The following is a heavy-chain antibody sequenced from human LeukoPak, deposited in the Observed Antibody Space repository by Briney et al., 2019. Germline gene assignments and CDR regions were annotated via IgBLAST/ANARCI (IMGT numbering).Heavy chain of an antibody. D-gene: IGHD3-16*02. J-gene: IGHJ4*02. CDR1: GFTFSNYW. CDR3: ARDVSHSGELSSLLDH. CDR2: INSDGSST. V-gene: IGHV3-74*01. Sequence: PGGSLRLSCAASGFTFSNYWMHWVRQAPGKGLVWVSRINSDGSSTNYGDSVKGRFTISRDNAKNTLYLQMNSLRAEDTAVYYCARDVSHSGELSSLLDHWGQGTLVTVSS.